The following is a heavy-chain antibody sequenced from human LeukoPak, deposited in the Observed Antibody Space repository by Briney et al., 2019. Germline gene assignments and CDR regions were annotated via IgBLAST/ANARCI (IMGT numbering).Heavy chain of an antibody. V-gene: IGHV1-2*02. D-gene: IGHD3-10*01. CDR1: GYTFTGYY. CDR2: INPNNGGT. CDR3: ARQMVRGVPPAFDY. Sequence: ASVKVSCKASGYTFTGYYMHWVRQAPGQGLEWMGWINPNNGGTNYAQKFQGRVTMTRDTSISTAYMELSRLRSDDTAVYYCARQMVRGVPPAFDYWGQGTLVTVSS. J-gene: IGHJ4*02.